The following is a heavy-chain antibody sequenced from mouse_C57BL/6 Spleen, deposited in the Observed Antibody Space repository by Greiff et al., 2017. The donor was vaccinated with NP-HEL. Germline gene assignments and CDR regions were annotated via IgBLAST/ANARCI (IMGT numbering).Heavy chain of an antibody. J-gene: IGHJ2*01. CDR2: IDPSDSYT. CDR1: GYTFTSYW. V-gene: IGHV1-69*01. CDR3: ATLIYYGKGDY. Sequence: VQLQQPGAELVMPGASVKLSCKASGYTFTSYWMHWVKQRPGQGLEWIGEIDPSDSYTNYNQKFKGKSTLTVDKSSSTAYMQLSSLTSEDAAVYYCATLIYYGKGDYWGQGTTLTVSS. D-gene: IGHD2-1*01.